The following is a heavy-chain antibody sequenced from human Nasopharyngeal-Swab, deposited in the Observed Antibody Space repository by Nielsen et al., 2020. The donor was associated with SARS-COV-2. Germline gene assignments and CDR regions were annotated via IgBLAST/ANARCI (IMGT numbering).Heavy chain of an antibody. J-gene: IGHJ4*02. D-gene: IGHD3-10*01. V-gene: IGHV3-7*01. CDR1: GFTFSSYW. Sequence: GESLKISCAASGFTFSSYWMSWVRQAPGKGLEWVANIKQDGSEKYYVDSVKGRFTISRDNAKNSLHLQMNSLRAEDTAVYYCARVWFGELLPIDYWGQGTLVTVSS. CDR2: IKQDGSEK. CDR3: ARVWFGELLPIDY.